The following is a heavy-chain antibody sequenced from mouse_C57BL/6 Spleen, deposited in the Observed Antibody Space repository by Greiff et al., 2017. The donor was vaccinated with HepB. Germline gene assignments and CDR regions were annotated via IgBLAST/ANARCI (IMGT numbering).Heavy chain of an antibody. J-gene: IGHJ3*01. CDR3: ARSEANWDVFAY. D-gene: IGHD4-1*01. CDR2: INPGSGGT. CDR1: GYAFTNYL. Sequence: QVQLQQSGAELVRPGTSVKVSCKASGYAFTNYLIEWVKQRPGQGLEWIGVINPGSGGTNYNEKFKGKATLTADKSSSTAYMQLSSLTSDDSAVYFCARSEANWDVFAYWGQGTLVTVSA. V-gene: IGHV1-54*01.